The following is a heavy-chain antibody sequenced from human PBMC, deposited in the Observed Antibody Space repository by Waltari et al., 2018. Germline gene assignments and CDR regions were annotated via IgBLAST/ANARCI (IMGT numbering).Heavy chain of an antibody. CDR2: IYWNDDK. J-gene: IGHJ3*02. CDR1: GFPLSTSGVG. CDR3: AHRHRQLGDDAFDI. V-gene: IGHV2-5*01. Sequence: QITLKESGPTLVKPTQTLTLTCPFPGFPLSTSGVGVGWIRQSPGKALEWLALIYWNDDKRYSPSLKSMLTNTKDTYKNQVVLTMTNMDPVDTATYYCAHRHRQLGDDAFDIWGQGTMVTVSS. D-gene: IGHD7-27*01.